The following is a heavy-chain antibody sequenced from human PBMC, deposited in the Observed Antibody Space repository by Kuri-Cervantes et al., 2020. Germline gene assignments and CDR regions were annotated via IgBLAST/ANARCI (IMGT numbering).Heavy chain of an antibody. Sequence: GESLKISCAASGFTVSSNYMSWVRQAPGKGLEWVSVIYSGGSTYYADSVKGRFTISRDNSKNTLYLQMNSLRAEDTAVYYCARDGVYLEMATPSEFDYWGQGTLVTVSS. D-gene: IGHD5-24*01. J-gene: IGHJ4*02. CDR2: IYSGGST. CDR3: ARDGVYLEMATPSEFDY. V-gene: IGHV3-53*01. CDR1: GFTVSSNY.